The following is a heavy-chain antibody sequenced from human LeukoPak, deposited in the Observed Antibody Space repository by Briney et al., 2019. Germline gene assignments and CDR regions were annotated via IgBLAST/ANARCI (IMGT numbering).Heavy chain of an antibody. CDR3: AKVMGSYYSYSMDV. CDR2: ISGSDRST. J-gene: IGHJ6*02. CDR1: GFTFSTYA. D-gene: IGHD3-16*01. Sequence: GGSLRLSCAASGFTFSTYAMSWVRQAPGKGLEWVSGISGSDRSTYYADSVKGRFTISRDNSKNTLYLQMNSLRAEDTAVYYCAKVMGSYYSYSMDVWGQGTTVTVSS. V-gene: IGHV3-23*01.